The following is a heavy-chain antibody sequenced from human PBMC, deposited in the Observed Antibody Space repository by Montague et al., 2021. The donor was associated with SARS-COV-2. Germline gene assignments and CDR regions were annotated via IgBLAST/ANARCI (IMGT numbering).Heavy chain of an antibody. CDR3: ARDRRRWLQLNNWFDP. V-gene: IGHV4-38-2*02. CDR1: GYSISSGYY. D-gene: IGHD5-24*01. Sequence: SETLSLTCTVSGYSISSGYYWGWIRQPPGKGLEWIGSIYHSGSTYYNPSLNSLVTISVDTSKNQFPLKLLSSVTAADTAVYYCARDRRRWLQLNNWFDPWGQGTLVTVSS. J-gene: IGHJ5*02. CDR2: IYHSGST.